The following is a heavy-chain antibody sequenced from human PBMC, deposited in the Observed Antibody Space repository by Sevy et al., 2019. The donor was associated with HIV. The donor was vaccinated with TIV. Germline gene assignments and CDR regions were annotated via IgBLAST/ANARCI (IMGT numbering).Heavy chain of an antibody. Sequence: GGSLRLSCAASGFTFSRSTMYWVRQAPGKGLEWVSSINPSSSFIYDADSVKGRFTISRDNAKNSLYLQMDSLRAEDTAVYYCASIEPKIKAYTGSGLDVWGQGTTVTVSS. D-gene: IGHD1-26*01. CDR3: ASIEPKIKAYTGSGLDV. V-gene: IGHV3-21*01. J-gene: IGHJ6*02. CDR2: INPSSSFI. CDR1: GFTFSRST.